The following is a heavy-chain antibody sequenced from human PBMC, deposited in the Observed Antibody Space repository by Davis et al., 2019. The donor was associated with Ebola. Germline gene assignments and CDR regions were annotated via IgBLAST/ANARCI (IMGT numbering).Heavy chain of an antibody. CDR2: ISSPSRSYI. D-gene: IGHD3-22*01. V-gene: IGHV3-21*01. CDR1: GFTSGRYA. Sequence: GGSLRLSCAASGFTSGRYAMSWVRQAPGQGLEWVASISSPSRSYIFYAESVKGRFTISRDNAKNSLYLQMNSLRAEDTAVYYCARTEEYYYDSSGYRYYYYGMDVWGQGTTVTVSS. J-gene: IGHJ6*02. CDR3: ARTEEYYYDSSGYRYYYYGMDV.